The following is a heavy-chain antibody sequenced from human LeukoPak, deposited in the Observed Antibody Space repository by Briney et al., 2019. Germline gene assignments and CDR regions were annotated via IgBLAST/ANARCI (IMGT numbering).Heavy chain of an antibody. D-gene: IGHD3-22*01. CDR3: ARSLPNYYDSSGSHAFDI. V-gene: IGHV3-48*01. Sequence: GGSLRLSCAASGFTFSSYAMNWARQAPGKGLEWVSYTSSSSSIIYYADSVKGRFTISRDNAKNSLYLQMNSLRAEDTAVYYCARSLPNYYDSSGSHAFDIWGQGTMVTVSS. J-gene: IGHJ3*02. CDR1: GFTFSSYA. CDR2: TSSSSSII.